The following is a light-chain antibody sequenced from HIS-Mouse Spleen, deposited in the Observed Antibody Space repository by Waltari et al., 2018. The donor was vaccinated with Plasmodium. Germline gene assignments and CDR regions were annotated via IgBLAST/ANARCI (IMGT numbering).Light chain of an antibody. V-gene: IGLV3-10*01. CDR2: EDS. J-gene: IGLJ3*02. Sequence: SYELTQPPSVSVSPGQQAKITSSGDALTQKYAYWYQQKSGQAPVLVIYEDSKRPSGIPEIFSGSSSGTMATLTISGAQVEDEADYYCYSTDSSGNHRVFGGGTKLTVL. CDR1: ALTQKY. CDR3: YSTDSSGNHRV.